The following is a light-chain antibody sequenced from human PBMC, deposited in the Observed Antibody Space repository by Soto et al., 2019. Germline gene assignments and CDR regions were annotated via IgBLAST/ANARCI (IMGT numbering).Light chain of an antibody. CDR3: RRYSNWPPWS. CDR2: GAS. V-gene: IGKV3-15*01. Sequence: EIVMTQSPATLSVSPGERATLSCRASQSVICNLAWYQQKTGQAPRLLIYGASTRATGIPARFSGSGPGKQFTLTIGRQQSEDFAVYYCRRYSNWPPWSVDEGTKVEIK. J-gene: IGKJ1*01. CDR1: QSVICN.